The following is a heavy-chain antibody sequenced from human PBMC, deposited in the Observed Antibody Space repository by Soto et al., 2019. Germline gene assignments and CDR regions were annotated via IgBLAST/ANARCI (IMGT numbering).Heavy chain of an antibody. D-gene: IGHD1-26*01. Sequence: PSETLSLTCAVSGGSISSGGYSWSWIRQPPGKGLEWIGYIYHSGSTYYNPSLKSRVTISVDRSKNQFSLKLSSVTAADTAVYYCARGGTHEALSYWGQGTLVTVSS. V-gene: IGHV4-30-2*01. J-gene: IGHJ4*02. CDR2: IYHSGST. CDR1: GGSISSGGYS. CDR3: ARGGTHEALSY.